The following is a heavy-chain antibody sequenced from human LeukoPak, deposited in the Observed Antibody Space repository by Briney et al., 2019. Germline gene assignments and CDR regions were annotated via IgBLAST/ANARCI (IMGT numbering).Heavy chain of an antibody. D-gene: IGHD3-22*01. V-gene: IGHV1-18*01. CDR1: GYTFTSYG. CDR2: ISAYNGNT. CDR3: ARLADYYDSSGSPYFDY. Sequence: GASVKVSCTASGYTFTSYGISWVRQAPGQGLEWMGWISAYNGNTNYAQKLQGRVTMTTDTSTSTAYMELRSLRSDDTAVYYCARLADYYDSSGSPYFDYWGQGTLVTVSS. J-gene: IGHJ4*02.